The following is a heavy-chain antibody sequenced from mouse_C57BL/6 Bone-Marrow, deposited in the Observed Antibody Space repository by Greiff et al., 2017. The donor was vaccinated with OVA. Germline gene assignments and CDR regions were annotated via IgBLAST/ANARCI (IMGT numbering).Heavy chain of an antibody. CDR3: ARSAYYKDY. CDR2: IYPGSGST. D-gene: IGHD2-12*01. CDR1: GYTFTSYW. J-gene: IGHJ2*01. V-gene: IGHV1-55*01. Sequence: VQLQQSGAELVKPGASVKMSCKASGYTFTSYWITWVKQRPGQGLEWIGEIYPGSGSTKYNEKFKSKATLTVDTSSSTAYMQLSSLTSEDSAVYYCARSAYYKDYGGQGTTLTVSS.